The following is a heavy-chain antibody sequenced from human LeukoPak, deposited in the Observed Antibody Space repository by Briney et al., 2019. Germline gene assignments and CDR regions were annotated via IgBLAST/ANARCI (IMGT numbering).Heavy chain of an antibody. Sequence: ASVKVSCKASGYTFTSYGISWVRQAPGQGLEWMGWISAYNGNTNYAQKLQGRVTMTTDTSTSTAYMELRSLRSDDTAVYYCARDRESSGWYRVVIDHWGQGTLVTVSS. CDR2: ISAYNGNT. CDR1: GYTFTSYG. CDR3: ARDRESSGWYRVVIDH. J-gene: IGHJ4*02. D-gene: IGHD6-19*01. V-gene: IGHV1-18*01.